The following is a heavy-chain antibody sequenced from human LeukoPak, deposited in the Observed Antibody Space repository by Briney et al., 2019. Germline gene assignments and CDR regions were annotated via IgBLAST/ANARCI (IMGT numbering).Heavy chain of an antibody. D-gene: IGHD1-26*01. Sequence: SETLSLTCTVSGGSISSSSYYWGWIRQPPGKGLEWIGSIYYSGSTYYNPSLKSRVTISVDTSKNQFALKLSSVTAADTAVYFCARGRVAFGYWGQGTLVTVSS. V-gene: IGHV4-39*01. J-gene: IGHJ4*02. CDR3: ARGRVAFGY. CDR1: GGSISSSSYY. CDR2: IYYSGST.